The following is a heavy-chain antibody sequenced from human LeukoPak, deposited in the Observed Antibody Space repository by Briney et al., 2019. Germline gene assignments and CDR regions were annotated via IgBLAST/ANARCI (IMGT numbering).Heavy chain of an antibody. J-gene: IGHJ5*02. Sequence: SETLSLTCAVYGGSFSGYYWSWIRQPPGKGLEWIGEINHSGSTNYNPSLKSRVTISVDTSKNQFSLKLSPVTAADTAVYYCARAMVRGSVWFDPWGQGTLVTVSS. V-gene: IGHV4-34*01. CDR3: ARAMVRGSVWFDP. CDR1: GGSFSGYY. CDR2: INHSGST. D-gene: IGHD3-10*01.